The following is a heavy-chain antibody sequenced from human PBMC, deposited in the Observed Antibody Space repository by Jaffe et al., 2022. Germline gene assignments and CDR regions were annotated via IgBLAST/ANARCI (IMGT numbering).Heavy chain of an antibody. CDR2: ISSSSSTI. CDR1: GFTFSSYS. V-gene: IGHV3-48*01. D-gene: IGHD2-2*01. Sequence: EVQLVESGGGLVQPGGSLRLSCAASGFTFSSYSMNWVRQAPGKGLEWVSYISSSSSTIYYADSVKGRFTISRDNAKNSLYLQMNSLRAEDTAVYYCARVCWGSTSCPDAFDIWGQGTMVTVSS. CDR3: ARVCWGSTSCPDAFDI. J-gene: IGHJ3*02.